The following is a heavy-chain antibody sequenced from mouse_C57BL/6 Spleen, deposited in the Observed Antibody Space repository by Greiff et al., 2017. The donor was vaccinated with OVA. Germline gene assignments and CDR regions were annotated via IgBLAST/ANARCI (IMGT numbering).Heavy chain of an antibody. D-gene: IGHD1-1*01. Sequence: EVQVVESGGGLVKPGGSLKLSCAASGFTFSDYGMHWVRQAPEKGLEWVAYISSGSSTIYYADTVKGRFTISRDNAKNTLFLQMTSLRSEDTAMYYCVTTVVPYAMDYWGQGTSVTVSS. J-gene: IGHJ4*01. CDR3: VTTVVPYAMDY. CDR2: ISSGSSTI. V-gene: IGHV5-17*01. CDR1: GFTFSDYG.